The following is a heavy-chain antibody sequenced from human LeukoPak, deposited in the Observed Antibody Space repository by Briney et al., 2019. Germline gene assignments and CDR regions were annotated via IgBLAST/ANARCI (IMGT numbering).Heavy chain of an antibody. CDR1: GFTFSSYS. J-gene: IGHJ4*02. CDR3: ARFLRLPEDLYFDY. CDR2: ISSSSSTI. D-gene: IGHD4-11*01. Sequence: GGSLRLSCAASGFTFSSYSMNWVRQAPGKGLEWVSYISSSSSTIYYADSVKGRFTISRDNAKNSLYLQMNSLRDEDTAVYCCARFLRLPEDLYFDYWGQGTLVTVSS. V-gene: IGHV3-48*02.